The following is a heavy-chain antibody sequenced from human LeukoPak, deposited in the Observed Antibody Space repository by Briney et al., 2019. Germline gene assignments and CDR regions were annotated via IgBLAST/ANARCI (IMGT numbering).Heavy chain of an antibody. V-gene: IGHV3-30*02. J-gene: IGHJ5*02. D-gene: IGHD2-8*01. CDR3: AKDGLYGTGYNWFDP. Sequence: GGSLRLSCAASGFTFSSYGMHWVRQAPGKGLEWVAVIWYDANNKYYADFVKGRFTISRDNSKNTLYLQMNSLRAEDTAVYYCAKDGLYGTGYNWFDPWGQGTLVTVSS. CDR1: GFTFSSYG. CDR2: IWYDANNK.